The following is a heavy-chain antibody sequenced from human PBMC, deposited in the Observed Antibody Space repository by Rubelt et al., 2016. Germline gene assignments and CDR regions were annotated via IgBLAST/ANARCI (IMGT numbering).Heavy chain of an antibody. V-gene: IGHV2-70*01. J-gene: IGHJ4*02. CDR2: IDWEDDK. Sequence: QVTLRESGPALVKPTQTLTLTCTFSGFSLSTSGMCVSWIRQPPGKALEWLALIDWEDDKYYSTSLKTRLTISKDPPKDQVVLTMTNMDPVDTATYYCARIAVAGTGFDYWGQGTLVTVSS. CDR3: ARIAVAGTGFDY. CDR1: GFSLSTSGMC. D-gene: IGHD6-19*01.